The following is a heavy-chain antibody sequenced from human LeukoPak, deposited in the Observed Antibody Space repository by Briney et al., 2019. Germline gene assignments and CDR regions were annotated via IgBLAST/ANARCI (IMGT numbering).Heavy chain of an antibody. Sequence: GGSLRLSCAASGFTFSSYAMHWVRQAPGKGLEWVAVISYDGSNKYYADSVKGRFTISRDNSKNTLYLQMNSLRAEDTAVYYCARVAVAGTNLYFDYRGQGTLVTVSS. CDR2: ISYDGSNK. CDR3: ARVAVAGTNLYFDY. V-gene: IGHV3-30*04. D-gene: IGHD6-19*01. CDR1: GFTFSSYA. J-gene: IGHJ4*02.